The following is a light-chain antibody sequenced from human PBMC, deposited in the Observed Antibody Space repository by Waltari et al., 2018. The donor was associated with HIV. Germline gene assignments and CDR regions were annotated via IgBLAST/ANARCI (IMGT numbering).Light chain of an antibody. CDR3: SSYTSSNTLYV. J-gene: IGLJ1*01. Sequence: QSALTQPASVSGSPGQSITISCTGTSIDVGGFNYVSWYQQHPGKAPKLMIYDVNKRPAGISNRFSGSKSGNTASLTISGLQAEDEADYYCSSYTSSNTLYVFGTGTKVTVL. CDR2: DVN. CDR1: SIDVGGFNY. V-gene: IGLV2-14*03.